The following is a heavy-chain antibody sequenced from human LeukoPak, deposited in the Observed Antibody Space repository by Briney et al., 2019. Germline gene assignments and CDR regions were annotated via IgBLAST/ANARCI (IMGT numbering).Heavy chain of an antibody. V-gene: IGHV3-20*04. J-gene: IGHJ4*02. CDR1: GFTFDDYG. CDR3: ARGTRRRMVLMPTPMAYYFDY. Sequence: PGGSLRLSCAASGFTFDDYGMSWVRQAPGKGLEWVSGINWNGGSTGYADSVKGRFTISRDNAKNSLFLQMNSLRAEDTAVYFCARGTRRRMVLMPTPMAYYFDYWGQGILVTVSS. CDR2: INWNGGST. D-gene: IGHD2-8*01.